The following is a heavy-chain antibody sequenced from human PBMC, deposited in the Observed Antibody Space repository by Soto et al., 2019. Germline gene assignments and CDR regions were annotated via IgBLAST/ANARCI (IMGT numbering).Heavy chain of an antibody. J-gene: IGHJ6*01. CDR3: ARLRITISGLARYAMDV. CDR1: GYTFTSYV. Sequence: QVQLVQSGAEEKKPGASVKVSCKASGYTFTSYVMHWVRQAPGQMLVWMGWTNAGNGYTKYSQKFQGRVTITRDTFVITASIALSRLRSEDTAVDYSARLRITISGLARYAMDVWGPAARVTVPS. D-gene: IGHD3-3*01. CDR2: TNAGNGYT. V-gene: IGHV1-3*05.